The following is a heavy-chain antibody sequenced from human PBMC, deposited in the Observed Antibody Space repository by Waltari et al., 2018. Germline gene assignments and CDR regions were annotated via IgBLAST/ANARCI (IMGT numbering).Heavy chain of an antibody. CDR3: ARDKRSSSYHYYYYGMDV. CDR1: GFTVSSNY. V-gene: IGHV3-66*02. Sequence: EVQLVESGGGLVQPGGSLRLSCAASGFTVSSNYMSWVRQAPGKGLEWVSVIYSCGSTYYADSVKGRFTISRDNSKNTLYLQMNSLRAEDTAVYYCARDKRSSSYHYYYYGMDVWGQGTTVTVSS. D-gene: IGHD6-6*01. J-gene: IGHJ6*02. CDR2: IYSCGST.